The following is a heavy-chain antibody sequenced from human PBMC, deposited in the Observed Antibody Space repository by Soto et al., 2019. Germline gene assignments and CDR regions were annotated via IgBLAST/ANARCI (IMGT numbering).Heavy chain of an antibody. CDR3: ARDLPPYDSSGYYGHYYYYGMDV. V-gene: IGHV3-48*02. Sequence: GGSLRLSCAASGFTFSSYSMNWVRQAPGKGLEWVSYISSSSSTIYYADSVKGRFTISRDNAKNSLYLQMNSLRDEDTAVYYCARDLPPYDSSGYYGHYYYYGMDVWGQGTTVTVSS. D-gene: IGHD3-22*01. CDR2: ISSSSSTI. CDR1: GFTFSSYS. J-gene: IGHJ6*02.